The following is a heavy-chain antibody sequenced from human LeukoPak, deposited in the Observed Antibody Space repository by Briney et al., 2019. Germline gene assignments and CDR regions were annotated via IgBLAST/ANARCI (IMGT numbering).Heavy chain of an antibody. V-gene: IGHV4-34*01. CDR3: VRDVSQRRHFDY. D-gene: IGHD1-1*01. J-gene: IGHJ4*02. CDR2: INHSGTT. CDR1: GGSFSGYY. Sequence: SETLSLTCAVHGGSFSGYYWTWIRQPPGKGLEWIGEINHSGTTNYNPSLKSRVTISLDRSSKQFSLKMRSVTAADTAVYYCVRDVSQRRHFDYWGQGTLVTVSS.